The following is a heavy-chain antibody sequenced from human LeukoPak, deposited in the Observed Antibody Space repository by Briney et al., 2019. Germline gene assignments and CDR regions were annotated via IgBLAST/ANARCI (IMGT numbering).Heavy chain of an antibody. D-gene: IGHD1-26*01. CDR2: INHSGST. CDR1: GGSFSGYY. V-gene: IGHV4-34*01. Sequence: PSETLSLTCAVYGGSFSGYYWSWIRQPPGKGLEWIGEINHSGSTNYNPSFKSRVTISVDTSKNQFSLKLSSVTAADTAVYYCARGPNSGADYWGQGTLVTVSS. CDR3: ARGPNSGADY. J-gene: IGHJ4*02.